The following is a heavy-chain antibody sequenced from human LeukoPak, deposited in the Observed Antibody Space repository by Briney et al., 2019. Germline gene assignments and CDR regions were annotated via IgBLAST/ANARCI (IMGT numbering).Heavy chain of an antibody. D-gene: IGHD2-15*01. V-gene: IGHV3-33*01. CDR1: GFTFSSYG. J-gene: IGHJ6*02. CDR2: IWYDGSNK. Sequence: GRSLRLSCAASGFTFSSYGMHWVRQAPGKGLEWVAVIWYDGSNKCYADSVKGRFTISRDNSKNTLYLQMNSLRAEDTAVYYCARHDCSGGSCYNQAYYYYYGMDVWGQGTTVTVSS. CDR3: ARHDCSGGSCYNQAYYYYYGMDV.